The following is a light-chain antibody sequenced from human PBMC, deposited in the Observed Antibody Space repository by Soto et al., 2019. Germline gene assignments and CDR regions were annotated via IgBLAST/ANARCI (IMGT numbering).Light chain of an antibody. V-gene: IGKV1-39*01. CDR3: QQSFFAPPT. J-gene: IGKJ1*01. CDR2: KST. Sequence: DIHMTQSPSSLSASVGDTIIITCRASQNVRSYLNWYQQKSGRAPNLLIYKSTNLESGVPSRFSGDGFGTDFTLTISSLHPEDFATYYCQQSFFAPPTFGRGTKVEI. CDR1: QNVRSY.